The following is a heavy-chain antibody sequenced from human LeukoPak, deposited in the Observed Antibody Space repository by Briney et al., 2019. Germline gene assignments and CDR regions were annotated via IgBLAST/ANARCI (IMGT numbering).Heavy chain of an antibody. CDR2: IDPSDSYT. V-gene: IGHV5-10-1*01. Sequence: GESLKIPCKGSGYSFTSYWISWVRQMPGKGLEWMGRIDPSDSYTNYSPSFQGHVTISADKSISTAYLQWSSLKASDTAMYYCARHPHYYGSGNYYYGMDVWGKGTTVTVSS. CDR3: ARHPHYYGSGNYYYGMDV. J-gene: IGHJ6*04. D-gene: IGHD3-10*01. CDR1: GYSFTSYW.